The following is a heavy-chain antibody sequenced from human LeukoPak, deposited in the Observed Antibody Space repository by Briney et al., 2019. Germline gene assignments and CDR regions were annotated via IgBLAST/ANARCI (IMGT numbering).Heavy chain of an antibody. V-gene: IGHV3-48*04. J-gene: IGHJ3*02. D-gene: IGHD2-2*01. CDR1: GFPFNVYS. CDR2: ISSTGNTI. CDR3: ARDYQLPSGAFDI. Sequence: PGGSLRLSCAASGFPFNVYSMNWVRQAPGKGPEWISDISSTGNTIYYADSVKGRFTVSRDNAKNSVYLQMSGLRVEDTGVYYCARDYQLPSGAFDIWGQGTMVTVSS.